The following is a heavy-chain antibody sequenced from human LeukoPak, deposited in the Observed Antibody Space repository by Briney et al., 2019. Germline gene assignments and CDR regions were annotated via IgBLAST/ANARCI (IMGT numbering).Heavy chain of an antibody. CDR2: ISSSSSYI. CDR3: ERGRDPAMAETDY. Sequence: KAGGSLRLSCAASGFTFSRYTMNWVRQAPGKGLEWVSSISSSSSYIFHADSVKGRFTISRDNAENSLYLRMNSLRAEDTAVYYCERGRDPAMAETDYWGQGTLVTVSS. V-gene: IGHV3-21*01. D-gene: IGHD5-18*01. CDR1: GFTFSRYT. J-gene: IGHJ4*02.